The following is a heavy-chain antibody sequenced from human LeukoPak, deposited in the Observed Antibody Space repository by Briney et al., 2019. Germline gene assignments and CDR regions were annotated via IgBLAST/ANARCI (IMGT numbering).Heavy chain of an antibody. CDR3: ARSRGVSDY. J-gene: IGHJ4*02. V-gene: IGHV4-39*01. CDR2: IYSSGST. CDR1: GVSISSTSYY. Sequence: KPSETLSLTCTVSGVSISSTSYYWGWIRQPPGKGLEWVGTIYSSGSTYYTPSLKSRVTISVDTSKNQFSLKLSSVTAADTAVYFCARSRGVSDYWGQGTLVTVSS. D-gene: IGHD3-10*01.